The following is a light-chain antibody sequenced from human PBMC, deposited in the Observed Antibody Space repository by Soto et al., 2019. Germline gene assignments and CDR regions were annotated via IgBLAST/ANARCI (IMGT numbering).Light chain of an antibody. J-gene: IGKJ1*01. CDR1: QTVSNY. CDR3: QQSFTNRWT. V-gene: IGKV1-39*01. Sequence: DIQMTQFPSSLSASVGDRVTLTCRASQTVSNYLNWYQQKPGKAPTLLIYGASSLRSGVPSRFSGSGSGTEFTLTISTLQTEDFATYYCQQSFTNRWTFGQGTTVE. CDR2: GAS.